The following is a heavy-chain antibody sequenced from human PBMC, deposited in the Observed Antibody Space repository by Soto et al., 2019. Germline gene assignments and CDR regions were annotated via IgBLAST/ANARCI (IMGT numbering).Heavy chain of an antibody. V-gene: IGHV2-70*01. CDR3: ARILSVAGKYYFDY. J-gene: IGHJ4*02. D-gene: IGHD6-19*01. CDR2: IDWDDDK. Sequence: SGPPLVNPTQTLTLTCTFSGFSLSTSGMCVSWIRQPPGKALEWLALIDWDDDKYYSTSLKTRLTISKDTSKNQVVLTMTNMDPVDTATYYCARILSVAGKYYFDYWGQGTLVTVSS. CDR1: GFSLSTSGMC.